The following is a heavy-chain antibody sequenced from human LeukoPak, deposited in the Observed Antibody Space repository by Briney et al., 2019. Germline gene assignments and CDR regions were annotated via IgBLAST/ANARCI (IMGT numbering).Heavy chain of an antibody. V-gene: IGHV1-2*02. CDR1: GYTFTDYY. CDR2: INPISGGT. J-gene: IGHJ4*02. CDR3: ARTWYSSSWYYFDY. Sequence: ASVKVSCKASGYTFTDYYMHWVRHTPEQGLEWMGWINPISGGTNYAQKFQGRVTMTRDTSISTAYIELSRLRSDDTAVYYCARTWYSSSWYYFDYWGQGTLVTVSS. D-gene: IGHD6-13*01.